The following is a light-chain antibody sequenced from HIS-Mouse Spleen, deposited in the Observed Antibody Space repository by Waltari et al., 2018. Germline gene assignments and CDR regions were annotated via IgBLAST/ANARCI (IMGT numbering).Light chain of an antibody. Sequence: IQLTQTPSFLSASVGHSVTITCRASQGISSNLAWYQQKPGKAPKLLIYAASTLPSGVPSRFSGSGSGTEFTLTISSLQPEDFATYYCQQLNSYPPTFGQGTKVEIK. V-gene: IGKV1-9*01. CDR2: AAS. CDR3: QQLNSYPPT. J-gene: IGKJ1*01. CDR1: QGISSN.